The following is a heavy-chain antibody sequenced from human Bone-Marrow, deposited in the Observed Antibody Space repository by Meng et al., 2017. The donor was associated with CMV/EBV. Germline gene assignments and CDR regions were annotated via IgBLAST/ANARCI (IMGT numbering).Heavy chain of an antibody. CDR3: ARVREGYSSSWPKNWFDP. CDR1: GGSFSGYY. D-gene: IGHD6-13*01. Sequence: QVQLQQWGAGLLKPSETLSLTCAVYGGSFSGYYWSWIRQPPGKGLEWIGEINHSGSTNYNPSLKSRVTILVDTSKNQFSLKLSSVTAADTAVYYCARVREGYSSSWPKNWFDPWGQGTLVTVSS. V-gene: IGHV4-34*01. J-gene: IGHJ5*02. CDR2: INHSGST.